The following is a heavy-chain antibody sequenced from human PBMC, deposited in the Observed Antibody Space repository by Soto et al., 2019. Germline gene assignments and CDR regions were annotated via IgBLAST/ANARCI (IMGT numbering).Heavy chain of an antibody. CDR1: GFSLTTSGVG. CDR2: IYWDDDK. V-gene: IGHV2-5*02. CDR3: AHRVLRTVFGLVTTTAISFDF. Sequence: QITLNESGPTVVRPTETLTLTCRFSGFSLTTSGVGVGWIRQSPGKAPEWLALIYWDDDKRYSASLKSRLTTTKHTTNNQVDLTVSDLDPTDTATYYCAHRVLRTVFGLVTTTAISFDFWGQGTPVAFSS. D-gene: IGHD3-3*01. J-gene: IGHJ4*02.